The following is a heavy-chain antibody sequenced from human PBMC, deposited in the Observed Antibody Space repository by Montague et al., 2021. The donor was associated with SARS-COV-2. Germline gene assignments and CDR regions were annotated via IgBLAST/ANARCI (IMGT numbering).Heavy chain of an antibody. CDR1: GGSISSSY. Sequence: SETLSLTCSVSGGSISSSYRSWIRQPPGKGLEWIGYIYHNGSAKYNPSLKSRVTISVDTSKNQFSLKLRSVTAADTAVYYCARHANWDWYYFYYWGQGTLVTVSS. D-gene: IGHD7-27*01. CDR2: IYHNGSA. J-gene: IGHJ4*02. CDR3: ARHANWDWYYFYY. V-gene: IGHV4-59*08.